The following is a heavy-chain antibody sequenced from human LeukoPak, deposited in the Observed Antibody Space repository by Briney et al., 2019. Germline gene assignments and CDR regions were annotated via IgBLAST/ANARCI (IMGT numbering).Heavy chain of an antibody. Sequence: AGGSLRLSCAASGFTFSSYAMSWVRQAPGKGLEWVSAISGSGGTTYYADSVKGRFTISRDNSKNTLDLQMNSLRVEDTAVYYCAKCGGTVAEGVVPFDPWGQGTPVTVSS. CDR1: GFTFSSYA. CDR3: AKCGGTVAEGVVPFDP. V-gene: IGHV3-23*01. J-gene: IGHJ5*02. D-gene: IGHD6-19*01. CDR2: ISGSGGTT.